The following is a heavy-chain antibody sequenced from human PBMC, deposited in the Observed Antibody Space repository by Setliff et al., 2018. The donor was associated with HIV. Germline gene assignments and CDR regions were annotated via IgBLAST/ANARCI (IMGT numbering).Heavy chain of an antibody. D-gene: IGHD3-3*01. J-gene: IGHJ5*02. CDR2: TYTNGRL. CDR1: GASITSGS. V-gene: IGHV4-61*09. Sequence: LSLTCSVSGASITSGSFCWTWIRKPAGKGLEWIGHTYTNGRLNYNPSLQSRVAISMDTSRNQFSLRLSSVTAADTAVYFCAREDMSHWSGFLYESSWFDTWGRGILVTVS. CDR3: AREDMSHWSGFLYESSWFDT.